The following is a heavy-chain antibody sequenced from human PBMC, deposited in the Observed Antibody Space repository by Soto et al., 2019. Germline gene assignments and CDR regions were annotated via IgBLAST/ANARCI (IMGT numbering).Heavy chain of an antibody. CDR3: ATGGIAARLSL. CDR2: ISGSGGST. Sequence: PGGSLRLSCAASGFTFSSYAMSWVRQAPGKGLEWVSAISGSGGSTYYADSVKGRFTIFRDNSKNTLYLQMNSLRAEDTAVYYCATGGIAARLSLWGQGTTVTVSS. J-gene: IGHJ6*02. CDR1: GFTFSSYA. D-gene: IGHD6-6*01. V-gene: IGHV3-23*01.